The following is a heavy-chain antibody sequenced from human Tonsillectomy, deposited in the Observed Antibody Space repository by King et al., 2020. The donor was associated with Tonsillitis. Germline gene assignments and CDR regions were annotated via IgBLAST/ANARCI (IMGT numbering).Heavy chain of an antibody. CDR3: AKQRISDY. V-gene: IGHV3-7*03. Sequence: VQLVESGGGLVQPGGSLRLSCAASGFTFSSYWMTWVRQAPGKGLEWVANIKQDGSEKYYVDSVKGRFTISRDNAKNSLYLYMNILRAEDTAVYYCAKQRISDYWGQGTLVTVSS. D-gene: IGHD1/OR15-1a*01. CDR2: IKQDGSEK. J-gene: IGHJ4*02. CDR1: GFTFSSYW.